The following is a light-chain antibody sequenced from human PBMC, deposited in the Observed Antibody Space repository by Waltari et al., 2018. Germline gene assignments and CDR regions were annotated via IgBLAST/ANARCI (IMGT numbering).Light chain of an antibody. CDR1: QSVGST. J-gene: IGKJ4*01. Sequence: ETVMMQSTATLSLSHGARVTLSCRASQSVGSTLAWYQQKPGQAPRLLIYYASSRATGIPDRFSGSGSGTEFTLTISSLDPEDVGVYYCQKYNDWPLTFGGGTKVEIK. CDR2: YAS. CDR3: QKYNDWPLT. V-gene: IGKV3D-15*01.